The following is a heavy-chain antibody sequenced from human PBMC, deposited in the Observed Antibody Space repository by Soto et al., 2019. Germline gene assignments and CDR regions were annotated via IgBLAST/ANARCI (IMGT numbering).Heavy chain of an antibody. D-gene: IGHD3-9*01. CDR1: GGSFSGYY. Sequence: SETLSLTCAVYGGSFSGYYWSWIRQPPGKGLEWIGEINHRGSTNYNPSLKSRVTISVDTSKNQFSLKLSSVTAADTAVYYCARGGYYDILTGYHDFFDYWGQGTLVTVSS. CDR2: INHRGST. CDR3: ARGGYYDILTGYHDFFDY. J-gene: IGHJ4*02. V-gene: IGHV4-34*01.